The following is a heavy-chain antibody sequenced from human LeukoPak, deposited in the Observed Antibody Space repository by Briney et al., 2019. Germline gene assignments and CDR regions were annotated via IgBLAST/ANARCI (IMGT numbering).Heavy chain of an antibody. CDR1: GFTFSAYS. CDR3: ARDRPARIAAAGTIDY. CDR2: ISSSSIYR. Sequence: GGTLRLSCAASGFTFSAYSMNWVRQAPGKGLEWVSSISSSSIYRYYGDSVKGRFTISRDNAKNSLYVQMNSLRAEDTAVYYCARDRPARIAAAGTIDYWGQGTLVTVSS. D-gene: IGHD6-13*01. V-gene: IGHV3-21*04. J-gene: IGHJ4*02.